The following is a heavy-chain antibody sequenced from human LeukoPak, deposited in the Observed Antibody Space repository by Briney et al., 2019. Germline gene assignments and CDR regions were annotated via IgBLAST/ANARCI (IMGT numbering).Heavy chain of an antibody. CDR1: GFSFSATW. J-gene: IGHJ6*03. CDR3: ARESVYAIYYYYMDV. V-gene: IGHV3-74*03. Sequence: GGSLRLSCAASGFSFSATWMHWVRQSPGKGLVWVARITSDGFSTTYAESVKGRFTISRDNAKNSLYLQMNSLRAEDTAVYYCARESVYAIYYYYMDVWGKGTTVTVSS. CDR2: ITSDGFST. D-gene: IGHD2-8*01.